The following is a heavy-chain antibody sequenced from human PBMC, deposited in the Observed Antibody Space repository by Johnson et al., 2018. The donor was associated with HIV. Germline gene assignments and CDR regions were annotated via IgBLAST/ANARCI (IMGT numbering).Heavy chain of an antibody. Sequence: VQLVESGGGVVQPGRSLRLSCAASGFSFSSYGMHWVRQVPGKGLEWVSGINWNGGSTNYADSVRGRFTISRDNAKNSLYLQMNSLRAEDTAVYFCARVRRQLVRLSAFDIWGQGTLVTVSS. CDR1: GFSFSSYG. J-gene: IGHJ3*02. CDR2: INWNGGST. CDR3: ARVRRQLVRLSAFDI. D-gene: IGHD6-6*01. V-gene: IGHV3-20*04.